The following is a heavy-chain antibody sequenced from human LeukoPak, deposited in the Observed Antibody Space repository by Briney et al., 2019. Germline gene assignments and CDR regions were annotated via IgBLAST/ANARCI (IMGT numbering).Heavy chain of an antibody. V-gene: IGHV3-23*01. CDR3: AKILPAAGTEG. D-gene: IGHD6-13*01. CDR2: ISDSGGSR. J-gene: IGHJ4*02. Sequence: GGSLRLSCAASGFTFRSYAMTWVRQAPGKGLEWVSSISDSGGSRYYADSVKGRFTISRDNSKNTLYLQMNSLRAEDTAVYYCAKILPAAGTEGWGQGTLVTVSS. CDR1: GFTFRSYA.